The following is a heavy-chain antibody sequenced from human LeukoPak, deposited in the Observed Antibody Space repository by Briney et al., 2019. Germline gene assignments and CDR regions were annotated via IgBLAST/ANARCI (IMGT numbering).Heavy chain of an antibody. CDR3: ARGGYCSSTSCHHFDY. Sequence: GGSLRLSCAASGFAFSSYSMNWVRQAPGKGLEWVSSISSSSSYIYYADSVKGRFTISRDNAKNSLYLQMNSLRAEDTAVYYCARGGYCSSTSCHHFDYWGQGTLVTVSS. V-gene: IGHV3-21*01. D-gene: IGHD2-2*03. J-gene: IGHJ4*02. CDR1: GFAFSSYS. CDR2: ISSSSSYI.